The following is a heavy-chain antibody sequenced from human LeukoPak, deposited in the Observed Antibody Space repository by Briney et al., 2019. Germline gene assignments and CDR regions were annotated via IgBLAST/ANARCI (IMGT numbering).Heavy chain of an antibody. V-gene: IGHV4-4*02. CDR3: ARDGYSYGKGMDV. Sequence: PSGTLSLTCAVSGGPISSSNWWSWVRQPPGKGLEWIGEIYHSGSTNYNPSLKSRVTISVDKSKNQFSLKLRSVTAADTAVYYCARDGYSYGKGMDVWGKGTTVTVSS. D-gene: IGHD5-18*01. CDR2: IYHSGST. J-gene: IGHJ6*04. CDR1: GGPISSSNW.